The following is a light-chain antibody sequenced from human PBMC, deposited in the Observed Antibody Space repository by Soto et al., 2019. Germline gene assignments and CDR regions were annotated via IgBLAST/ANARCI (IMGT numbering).Light chain of an antibody. J-gene: IGKJ5*01. Sequence: DIVMTQSPDSLAVSLGERATINCKSSQSVLCSSNNKNYLAWYQQEPGQPPKLLIYWASTRESGVPDRFSGSGSGTDFTLTISSLQAEDVAVYYCQQYYSTPITFGQGTRLEI. CDR2: WAS. CDR1: QSVLCSSNNKNY. V-gene: IGKV4-1*01. CDR3: QQYYSTPIT.